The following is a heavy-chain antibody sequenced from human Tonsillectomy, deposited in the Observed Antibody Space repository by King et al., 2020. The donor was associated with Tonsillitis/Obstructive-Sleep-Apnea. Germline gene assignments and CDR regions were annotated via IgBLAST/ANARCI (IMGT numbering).Heavy chain of an antibody. J-gene: IGHJ5*02. Sequence: QLVQSGGGLVQPGGSLRLSCSASGFTFSSYAMHWVRQAPGKGLDYVSAISSNGGSTYYADSVKGRFTISRDNSKNTLYLQMSSLRAEDTAVYYCVKVSLHSGYDYDGDFNWFDPWGQGTLVTVSS. CDR2: ISSNGGST. CDR1: GFTFSSYA. V-gene: IGHV3-64D*06. CDR3: VKVSLHSGYDYDGDFNWFDP. D-gene: IGHD5-12*01.